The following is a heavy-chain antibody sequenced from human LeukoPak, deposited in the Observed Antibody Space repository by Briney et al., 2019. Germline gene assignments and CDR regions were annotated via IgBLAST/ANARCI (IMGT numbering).Heavy chain of an antibody. CDR1: GFAFSNYW. D-gene: IGHD6-19*01. Sequence: GGSLRLSCEASGFAFSNYWMHWVRQGPGMGLVWVSRIDPPGTTTNYADSVKGRLTISRDNVDNTLYLQINSLGVEDTAVYYCARSVSGSLDYWGQGALVTVS. CDR2: IDPPGTTT. V-gene: IGHV3-74*01. CDR3: ARSVSGSLDY. J-gene: IGHJ4*02.